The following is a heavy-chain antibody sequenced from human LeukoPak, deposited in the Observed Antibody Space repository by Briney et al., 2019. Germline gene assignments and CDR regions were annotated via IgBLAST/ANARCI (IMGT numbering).Heavy chain of an antibody. CDR1: GGSISSDY. J-gene: IGHJ1*01. D-gene: IGHD6-19*01. V-gene: IGHV4-59*12. CDR2: IYISGNT. CDR3: ASSGAAGSRYSSGWYKVFQH. Sequence: PSETLSLTCTVSGGSISSDYWSWIRQPPGKGLEWIGYIYISGNTNYNPSLKSRVTISVDTSKNQFSLKLSSVTAADTAVYYCASSGAAGSRYSSGWYKVFQHWGQGTLVTVSS.